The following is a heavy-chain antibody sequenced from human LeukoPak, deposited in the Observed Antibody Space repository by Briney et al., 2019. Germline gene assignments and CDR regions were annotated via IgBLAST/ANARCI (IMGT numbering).Heavy chain of an antibody. V-gene: IGHV3-7*03. CDR1: GFSFSSYW. J-gene: IGHJ4*02. D-gene: IGHD4-23*01. CDR3: ARGGGHLDC. Sequence: GGSLRLSCAASGFSFSSYWLSWVRQAPGKGLEWVANIKQDGSDKYYLTSVRGRFTISRDNAKNSLFLQMNSLRVEDTAVYYCARGGGHLDCWGQGTLVTVSS. CDR2: IKQDGSDK.